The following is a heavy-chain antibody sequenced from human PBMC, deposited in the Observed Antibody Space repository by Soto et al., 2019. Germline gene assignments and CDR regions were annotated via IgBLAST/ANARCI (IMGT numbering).Heavy chain of an antibody. J-gene: IGHJ5*02. V-gene: IGHV1-18*01. CDR2: IATYNTNR. CDR3: ARVLRGVVNWFDP. Sequence: QVHLVQSGPEVKKPRASVTVSCKTSGDTFTNFGLSWVRQAPGQGLEWMGWIATYNTNRNYAQKFQGRLTLTTDASTSTAYMELKSLGYDDTAVYYCARVLRGVVNWFDPWGQGTLVTVSS. CDR1: GDTFTNFG. D-gene: IGHD3-10*01.